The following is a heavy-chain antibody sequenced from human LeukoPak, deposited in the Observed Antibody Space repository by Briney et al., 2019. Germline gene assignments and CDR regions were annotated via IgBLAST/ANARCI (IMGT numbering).Heavy chain of an antibody. CDR3: ARDGYCSSTSCYYYYGMDV. CDR2: ISISGSTI. V-gene: IGHV3-48*03. D-gene: IGHD2-2*01. CDR1: GVTFSSYE. J-gene: IGHJ6*04. Sequence: GGSLRLSCAASGVTFSSYEMNCVRQAPGKGLEWVSDISISGSTIYYADSVKGRFTISIDNPKNSLYLQMNSLRAEDTAVYYCARDGYCSSTSCYYYYGMDVWGKGTTVTVSS.